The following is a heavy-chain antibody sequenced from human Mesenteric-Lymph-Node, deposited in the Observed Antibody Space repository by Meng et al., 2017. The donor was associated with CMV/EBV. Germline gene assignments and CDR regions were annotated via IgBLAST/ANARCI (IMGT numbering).Heavy chain of an antibody. CDR1: GYTFTAHY. CDR3: ARDSGALYY. Sequence: ASVKVSCKASGYTFTAHYIHWVRQAPGQGLEWMGWITPNSGGTNYAQRFQGRVTMTRDTSISTLYMELSRLTSDDTAVYYCARDSGALYYWGQGTLVTVSS. V-gene: IGHV1-2*02. D-gene: IGHD4/OR15-4a*01. J-gene: IGHJ4*02. CDR2: ITPNSGGT.